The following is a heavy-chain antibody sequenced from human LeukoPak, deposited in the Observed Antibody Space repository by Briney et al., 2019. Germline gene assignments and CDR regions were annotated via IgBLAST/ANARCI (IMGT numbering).Heavy chain of an antibody. Sequence: ASVKVSCKASGYTFTGYYMHWVRQAPGQGLEWMGWINPNSGGTNYAQKFQGRVTMTRDTSISTAYMELSRLRSDDTAVYYYARESRYYYDSSGDYWGQGTLVTVSS. CDR3: ARESRYYYDSSGDY. J-gene: IGHJ4*02. CDR2: INPNSGGT. D-gene: IGHD3-22*01. V-gene: IGHV1-2*02. CDR1: GYTFTGYY.